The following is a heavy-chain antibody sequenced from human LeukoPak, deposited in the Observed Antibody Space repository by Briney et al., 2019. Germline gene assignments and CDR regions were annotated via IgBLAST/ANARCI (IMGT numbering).Heavy chain of an antibody. Sequence: ASVKVSCTASAYTFSGYYIHWVRQAPGQGLEWMGWINFNSGGKIFAEKFQDRVTMARDTSINTAYMKLSTLRSDDTAVYYCARQIVSGSMGCDFWGQGTLVTVSS. J-gene: IGHJ4*02. CDR1: AYTFSGYY. D-gene: IGHD2-21*01. CDR3: ARQIVSGSMGCDF. V-gene: IGHV1-2*02. CDR2: INFNSGGK.